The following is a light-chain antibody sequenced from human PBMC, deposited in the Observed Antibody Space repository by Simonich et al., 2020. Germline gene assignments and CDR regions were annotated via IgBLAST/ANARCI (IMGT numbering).Light chain of an antibody. J-gene: IGLJ2*01. CDR1: NIGRKS. CDR3: QVWDSSSDHPV. V-gene: IGLV3-21*03. CDR2: DDS. Sequence: SYVLTQPPSVSVAPGKTARITCGGNNIGRKSVHWYQQKPGKAPVLVVDDDSDRPSGIPERFSGSNAGNTATLTISRVEAGDEADYYCQVWDSSSDHPVFGGGTKLTVL.